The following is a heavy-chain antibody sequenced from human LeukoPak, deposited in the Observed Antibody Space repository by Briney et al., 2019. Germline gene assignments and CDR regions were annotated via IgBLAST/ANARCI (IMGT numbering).Heavy chain of an antibody. V-gene: IGHV1-2*02. D-gene: IGHD3-9*01. CDR3: ARGGGLRYFDWLPDY. CDR2: INTNSGGT. Sequence: ASVKVSCKASGYTFTGYYMHWVRQAPGQGLEWMGWINTNSGGTNYAQKFQGRVTMTRDTSISTAYMELSRLRSDDTAVYYCARGGGLRYFDWLPDYWGQGTLVTVSS. J-gene: IGHJ4*02. CDR1: GYTFTGYY.